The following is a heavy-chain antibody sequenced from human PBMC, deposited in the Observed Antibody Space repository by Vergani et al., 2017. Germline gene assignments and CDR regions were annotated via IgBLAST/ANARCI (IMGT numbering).Heavy chain of an antibody. Sequence: VQLVESGGGVVQPGRSLRLSCAASGFTFSNAWMSWVRQAPGKGLEWVGRIKSKTDGGTTDYAAPVKGRFTISRDDSNNTLYLQMNRLKTEDTAVYYCTTDGYDFWSVYPYYYGMYVWGQGTTVTVSS. V-gene: IGHV3-15*01. D-gene: IGHD3-3*01. CDR3: TTDGYDFWSVYPYYYGMYV. CDR2: IKSKTDGGTT. CDR1: GFTFSNAW. J-gene: IGHJ6*02.